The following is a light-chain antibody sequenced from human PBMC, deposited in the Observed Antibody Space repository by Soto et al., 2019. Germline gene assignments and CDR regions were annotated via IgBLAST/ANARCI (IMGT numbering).Light chain of an antibody. CDR2: WAS. CDR3: QQYFDVPFT. Sequence: DIQMTQSPSSLSASVGDRVTITCRASQSISSYLNWYQQKPGQPPQLIIYWASTRESGVPERFSGSGSGTDFTLTISSLEAEDVAFYWCQQYFDVPFTFGGGTKVEI. J-gene: IGKJ4*01. CDR1: QSISSY. V-gene: IGKV1-27*01.